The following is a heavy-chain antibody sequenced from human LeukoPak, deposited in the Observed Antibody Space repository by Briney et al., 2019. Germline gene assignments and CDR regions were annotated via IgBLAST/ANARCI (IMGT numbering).Heavy chain of an antibody. V-gene: IGHV1-2*02. J-gene: IGHJ4*02. D-gene: IGHD3-16*01. CDR2: INPNSGGT. CDR3: ARGWVVARLIMRY. Sequence: VASVKVSCKASGYTFTGYYMHWVRQAPGQGLEWMGWINPNSGGTNYAQKFQGRVTMTRDTSISTAYMELSSLRSEDTAVYYCARGWVVARLIMRYWGQGTLVTVSS. CDR1: GYTFTGYY.